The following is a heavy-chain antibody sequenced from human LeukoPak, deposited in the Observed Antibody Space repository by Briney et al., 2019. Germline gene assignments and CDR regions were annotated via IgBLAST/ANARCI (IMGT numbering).Heavy chain of an antibody. CDR1: GGSISSGSYY. Sequence: SETLSLTCTVSGGSISSGSYYWSWIRQPAGKGLEWIGRIYTSGSTNYNPSLKSRVTISVDTSKNHFSLKLSSLTAADTAVYYCARALNYYDSSGESDDAFDIWGQGTMVTVSS. J-gene: IGHJ3*02. CDR2: IYTSGST. D-gene: IGHD3-22*01. CDR3: ARALNYYDSSGESDDAFDI. V-gene: IGHV4-61*02.